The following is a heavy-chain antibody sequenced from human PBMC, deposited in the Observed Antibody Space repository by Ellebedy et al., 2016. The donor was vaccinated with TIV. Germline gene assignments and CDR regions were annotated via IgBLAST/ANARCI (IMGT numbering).Heavy chain of an antibody. D-gene: IGHD3-10*01. V-gene: IGHV3-9*01. Sequence: SLKISCAASGFTFDDYAMHWVRQAPGTGLEWVSGISWNSGSIGYADSVKGRFTISRDNAKNSLYVQMNSLRSEDTAVFYCARARGVIAENCDFWGQGTLVTVSS. CDR1: GFTFDDYA. CDR2: ISWNSGSI. CDR3: ARARGVIAENCDF. J-gene: IGHJ4*02.